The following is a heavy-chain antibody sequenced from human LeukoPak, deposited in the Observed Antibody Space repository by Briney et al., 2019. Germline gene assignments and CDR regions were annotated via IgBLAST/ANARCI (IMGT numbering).Heavy chain of an antibody. CDR2: ISGSSSYI. Sequence: GGSLRLSCRASGFTFGDYGMSWVRQAPGKGLEWVSFISGSSSYIYYADSVKGRFTISRDNAKNSLYLQVNSLRAEDTAVYYCARSARLMKGVVEVTALDDWGQGTLVTVAS. CDR3: ARSARLMKGVVEVTALDD. V-gene: IGHV3-21*01. CDR1: GFTFGDYG. D-gene: IGHD3-3*01. J-gene: IGHJ4*02.